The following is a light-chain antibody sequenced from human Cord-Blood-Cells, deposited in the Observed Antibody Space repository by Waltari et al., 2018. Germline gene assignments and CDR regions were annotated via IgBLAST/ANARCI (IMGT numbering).Light chain of an antibody. Sequence: DIQMTQSPSSLSASVGDRVTITCRASQSISSYLNWYQQKPGKAPKLLIYAASSLQSGVPSSVSGSGSGTDFTLTISSLQPEDFATYYCQQSYSTLTFGGGTKVEIK. V-gene: IGKV1-39*01. J-gene: IGKJ4*01. CDR3: QQSYSTLT. CDR1: QSISSY. CDR2: AAS.